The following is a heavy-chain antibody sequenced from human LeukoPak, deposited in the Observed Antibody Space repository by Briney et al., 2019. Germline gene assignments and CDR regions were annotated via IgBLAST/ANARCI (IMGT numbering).Heavy chain of an antibody. Sequence: ASVKVSCKASGGTFSSYAISWVRQAPGQGLEWMGRIIPIFGIANYAQKFQGRVTITADKSTSTAYMELSSLRSEDTAVYYCAREAYSNYRDNWFGPWGQGTLVTVSS. CDR1: GGTFSSYA. D-gene: IGHD4-11*01. CDR2: IIPIFGIA. V-gene: IGHV1-69*04. CDR3: AREAYSNYRDNWFGP. J-gene: IGHJ5*02.